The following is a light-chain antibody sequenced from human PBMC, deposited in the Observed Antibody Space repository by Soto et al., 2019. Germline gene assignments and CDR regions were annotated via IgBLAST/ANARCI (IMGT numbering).Light chain of an antibody. CDR2: AAS. Sequence: DIPMPQSPSSLSASVGDRVTITCRASQNIPGYLNWYQPKPGTAPRLLIYAASTLQSGVTSRFSGGGSGTNFIPTISSLQPEDFATYDCQQSYSAPWTFGQGTKVVIK. J-gene: IGKJ1*01. CDR1: QNIPGY. CDR3: QQSYSAPWT. V-gene: IGKV1-39*01.